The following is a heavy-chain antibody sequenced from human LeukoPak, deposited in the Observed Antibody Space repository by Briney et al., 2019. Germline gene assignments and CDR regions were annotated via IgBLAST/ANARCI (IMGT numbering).Heavy chain of an antibody. V-gene: IGHV4-4*02. CDR1: GGSISSSNW. Sequence: SETLSLTCAVSGGSISSSNWWSWVRPPPGKGLEWIGEIYHSGSTNYNPSLKSRVTISVDKSKNQFSLKLSSVTAADTAVYYCARVEKYYDFWSGYYPPGWFDPWGQGTLVTVSS. CDR2: IYHSGST. D-gene: IGHD3-3*01. J-gene: IGHJ5*02. CDR3: ARVEKYYDFWSGYYPPGWFDP.